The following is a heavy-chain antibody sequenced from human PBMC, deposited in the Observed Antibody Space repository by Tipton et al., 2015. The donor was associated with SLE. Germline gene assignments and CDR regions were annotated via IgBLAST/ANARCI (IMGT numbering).Heavy chain of an antibody. D-gene: IGHD3-3*02. CDR1: GFTFSSYS. V-gene: IGHV3-30*02. CDR3: ARDSIPYQFDY. Sequence: SLRLSCAASGFTFSSYSMSWVRQAPGKGLEWGAFIRNDGSQEYYADSVKGRITISRDNSKSTVYLQMNSLRVEDTAMYFCARDSIPYQFDYWDQGTLVTVSS. CDR2: IRNDGSQE. J-gene: IGHJ4*02.